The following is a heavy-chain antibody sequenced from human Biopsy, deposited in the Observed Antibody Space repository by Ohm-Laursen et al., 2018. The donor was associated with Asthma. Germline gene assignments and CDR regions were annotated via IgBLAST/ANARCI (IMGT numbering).Heavy chain of an antibody. CDR3: ARKAGSCISRTCYSLDF. CDR2: INSVFGTT. J-gene: IGHJ4*02. D-gene: IGHD2-2*01. CDR1: GGTFNTYV. V-gene: IGHV1-69*01. Sequence: SSVEVSCKSLGGTFNTYVIGWVRQAPGQGLEWLGGINSVFGTTTYPQKFQDRVTITADDSTSTVYMELSSLRSEDTAVYYCARKAGSCISRTCYSLDFWGQGTPVTVSS.